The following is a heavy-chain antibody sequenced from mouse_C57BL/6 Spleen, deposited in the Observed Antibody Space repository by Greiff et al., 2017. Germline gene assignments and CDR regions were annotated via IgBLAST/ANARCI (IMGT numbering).Heavy chain of an antibody. CDR1: GYTFTSYW. Sequence: VQLQQPGAELVKPGASVKLSCKASGYTFTSYWMQWVKQRPGQGLEWIGEIDPSDSYTNYNQKFKGKATLTVDTSSSTAYMQLSSLTSEDSAVYYCARGQDYDPSYWYFDVWGTGTTVTVSS. CDR2: IDPSDSYT. V-gene: IGHV1-50*01. J-gene: IGHJ1*03. CDR3: ARGQDYDPSYWYFDV. D-gene: IGHD2-4*01.